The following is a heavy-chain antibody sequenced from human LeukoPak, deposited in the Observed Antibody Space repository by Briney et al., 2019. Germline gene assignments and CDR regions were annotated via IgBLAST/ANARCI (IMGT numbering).Heavy chain of an antibody. Sequence: VKVSCKASVYTFTNFYIHWVRQAPGQGLEWMGWMNPNSGDTSYAREFQDRVTMTRDTSLSTAYMELSRPRSDDTAVYFCARRPINCIITNCYVDYWGQGTLVTVSS. V-gene: IGHV1-2*02. D-gene: IGHD2-2*01. J-gene: IGHJ4*02. CDR2: MNPNSGDT. CDR3: ARRPINCIITNCYVDY. CDR1: VYTFTNFY.